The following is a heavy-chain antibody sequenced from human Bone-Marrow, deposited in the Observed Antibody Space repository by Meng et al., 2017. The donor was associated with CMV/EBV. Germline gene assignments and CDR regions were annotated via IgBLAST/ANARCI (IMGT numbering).Heavy chain of an antibody. CDR2: INSDGSKT. CDR1: FTFTSYW. D-gene: IGHD2-2*02. CDR3: ARDKGYCESTTCYKPFDY. J-gene: IGHJ4*02. V-gene: IGHV3-74*01. Sequence: FTFTSYWMVCVRQVPGKGRVWVSRINSDGSKTDYADSVEGRFTISRDNAKNTLYLQMNSLRVEDTSVYYCARDKGYCESTTCYKPFDYWGQGTLVTVSS.